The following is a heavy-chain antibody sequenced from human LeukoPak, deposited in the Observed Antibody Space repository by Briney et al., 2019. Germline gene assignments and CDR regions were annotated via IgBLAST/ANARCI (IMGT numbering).Heavy chain of an antibody. CDR3: ARRGSSWSYDY. V-gene: IGHV3-23*01. Sequence: GGSLRLSCAASGFTFSTYAMSWVRQAPGKGLEWVSAISDSGSITYYADSVKGRFTISRDDSKSTLYLQMNSLRAEDTAVYYCARRGSSWSYDYWGQGTLVTVSS. CDR1: GFTFSTYA. J-gene: IGHJ4*02. CDR2: ISDSGSIT. D-gene: IGHD6-13*01.